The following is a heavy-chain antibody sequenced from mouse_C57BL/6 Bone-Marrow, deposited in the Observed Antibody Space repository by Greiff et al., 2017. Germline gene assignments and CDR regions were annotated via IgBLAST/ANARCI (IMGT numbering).Heavy chain of an antibody. CDR1: GFTFSSYG. D-gene: IGHD1-1*01. V-gene: IGHV5-6*02. CDR2: ISSGGSYT. J-gene: IGHJ1*03. Sequence: EVKLVESGGDLVKPGGSLKLSCAASGFTFSSYGLSWVRQTPDKRLEWVATISSGGSYTYYPDSVKGRFTISRDNAKNTLYLQMSSLKTEDTAMYYCARRDYYGGIFYWYFDVWGTGTTVTVSS. CDR3: ARRDYYGGIFYWYFDV.